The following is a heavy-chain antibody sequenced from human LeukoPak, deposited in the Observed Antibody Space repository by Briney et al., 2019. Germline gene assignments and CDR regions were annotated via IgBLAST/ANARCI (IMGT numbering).Heavy chain of an antibody. D-gene: IGHD3-3*01. CDR1: GFTFSNAW. J-gene: IGHJ4*02. Sequence: GGSLRLSCAASGFTFSNAWLSWVRQAPGKGLEWVGRIKSKTDGGTTDYAAPVKGRFTISRDDSKNTLYLQMNSLKTEDTAVYYCTTELYYDFWSGYYDPPHIDYWGQGTLVTVSS. CDR3: TTELYYDFWSGYYDPPHIDY. V-gene: IGHV3-15*01. CDR2: IKSKTDGGTT.